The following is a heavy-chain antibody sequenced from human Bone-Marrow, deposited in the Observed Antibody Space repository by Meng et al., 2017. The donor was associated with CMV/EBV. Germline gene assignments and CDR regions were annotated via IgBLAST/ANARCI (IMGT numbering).Heavy chain of an antibody. CDR3: ARTGHTWNYVQNYFDY. D-gene: IGHD1-7*01. CDR2: IYYSGST. CDR1: GGSISSSSYY. Sequence: SETLSLTCTVSGGSISSSSYYWGWIRQPPGKGLEWIGSIYYSGSTYYNPSLKSRVTISVDTSKNQFSLKLSSVTAADTAVYYCARTGHTWNYVQNYFDYWGQRTLVTVSS. J-gene: IGHJ4*02. V-gene: IGHV4-39*01.